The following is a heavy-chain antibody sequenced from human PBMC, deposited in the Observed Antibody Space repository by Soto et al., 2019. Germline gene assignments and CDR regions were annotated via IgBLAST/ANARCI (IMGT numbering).Heavy chain of an antibody. D-gene: IGHD5-12*01. CDR1: GGTFSNYA. CDR3: AKDGGTDGYFGNWFDP. J-gene: IGHJ5*02. V-gene: IGHV1-69*15. Sequence: QVQLVQSGAEVKKPGSSVKVSCKASGGTFSNYAITWVRQAPGQGLEWLGRIIPIFGSANYAQKFQGRVTITADDYTTTADMELSSLRSDDTAVYYCAKDGGTDGYFGNWFDPWGQGTLVTVSS. CDR2: IIPIFGSA.